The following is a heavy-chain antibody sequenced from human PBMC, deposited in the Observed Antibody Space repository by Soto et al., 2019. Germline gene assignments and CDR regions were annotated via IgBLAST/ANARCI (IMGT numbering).Heavy chain of an antibody. D-gene: IGHD6-13*01. CDR2: ISLSSSTI. J-gene: IGHJ6*02. CDR3: ARTGIAAYGAMYGMDV. Sequence: PGGSLRLSCAASGFTFSRYMMNWVRQAPGKGLEWVASISLSSSTIYYADSVKGRFTISRDNAKNSLSLQMTSLRGEDTAVYYCARTGIAAYGAMYGMDVWRQGNSVTVS. V-gene: IGHV3-48*01. CDR1: GFTFSRYM.